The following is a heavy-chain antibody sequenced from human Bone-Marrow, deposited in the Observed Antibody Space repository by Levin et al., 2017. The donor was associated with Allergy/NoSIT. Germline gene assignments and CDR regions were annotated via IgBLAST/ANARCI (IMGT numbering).Heavy chain of an antibody. CDR2: IWFDGSNK. CDR3: ARDTYSSSSGIYNYYLDV. D-gene: IGHD6-6*01. CDR1: GFTFSNHG. V-gene: IGHV3-33*01. J-gene: IGHJ6*03. Sequence: GESLKISCAASGFTFSNHGMHWVRQAPGKGLEWVAVIWFDGSNKFYADSVKGRFTISRDNSQNSVYLQMNGLRAEDTATFYCARDTYSSSSGIYNYYLDVWGRGTTVTVSS.